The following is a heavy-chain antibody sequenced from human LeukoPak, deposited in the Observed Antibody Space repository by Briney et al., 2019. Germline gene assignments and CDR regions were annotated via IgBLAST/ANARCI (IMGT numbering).Heavy chain of an antibody. CDR3: ARGGYDYVWGSYRYNY. CDR2: INHSGST. D-gene: IGHD3-16*02. CDR1: GGSISSYY. V-gene: IGHV4-34*01. Sequence: SETLSLTCTVSGGSISSYYWSWIRQPPGKGLEWIGEINHSGSTNYNPSLKSRVTISVDTSKNQFSLKLSSVTAADTAVYYCARGGYDYVWGSYRYNYWGQGTLVTVSS. J-gene: IGHJ4*02.